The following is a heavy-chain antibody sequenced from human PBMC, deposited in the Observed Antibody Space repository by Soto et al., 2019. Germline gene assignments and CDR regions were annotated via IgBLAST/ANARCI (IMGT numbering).Heavy chain of an antibody. Sequence: ASVKVSCTASAYTFTSYYMHWVRQAPGQGLEWMGIINPSTVTTIYAQKFQGRVTMTTDTSTSTVYMELSSLRSEDTAVYYCARDRGTIVGATTYWFDPWGQGTLVTVSS. V-gene: IGHV1-46*01. D-gene: IGHD1-26*01. CDR3: ARDRGTIVGATTYWFDP. J-gene: IGHJ5*02. CDR1: AYTFTSYY. CDR2: INPSTVTT.